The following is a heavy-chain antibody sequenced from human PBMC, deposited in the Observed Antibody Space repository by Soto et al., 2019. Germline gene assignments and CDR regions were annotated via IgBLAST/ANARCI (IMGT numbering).Heavy chain of an antibody. V-gene: IGHV1-8*01. CDR1: GYTFTSYD. D-gene: IGHD6-13*01. J-gene: IGHJ4*02. CDR3: ARELSSSWRFDY. CDR2: MNPNSGNT. Sequence: QVQLVQSGAEVKKPGASVKVSRKASGYTFTSYDINWVRQATGQGLEWMGWMNPNSGNTGYAQKFQGRVTMTRNTSISTASMELSSLRSEDTAVYYCARELSSSWRFDYWGQGTLVTVSS.